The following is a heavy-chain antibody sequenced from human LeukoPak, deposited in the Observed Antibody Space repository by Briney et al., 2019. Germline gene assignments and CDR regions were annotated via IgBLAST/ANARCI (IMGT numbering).Heavy chain of an antibody. V-gene: IGHV1-8*01. CDR1: GYTFASYD. D-gene: IGHD6-13*01. J-gene: IGHJ4*02. CDR3: AKGLGGYSSSWYQYYFDY. CDR2: MNPNSGNT. Sequence: ASVKVSCKASGYTFASYDINWVRQATGQGLEWMGWMNPNSGNTGYAQKFQGRVTMTRNTSISTAYMKLSSLRSEDTAVYYCAKGLGGYSSSWYQYYFDYWGQGTLVTVSS.